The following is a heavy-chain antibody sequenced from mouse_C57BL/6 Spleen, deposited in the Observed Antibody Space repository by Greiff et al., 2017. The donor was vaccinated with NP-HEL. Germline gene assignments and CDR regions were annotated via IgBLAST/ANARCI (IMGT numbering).Heavy chain of an antibody. Sequence: VQLQQSGAELVRPGSSVKLSCKASGYTFTSYWMHWVKQRPIQGLEWIGNIDPSDSETHYNQKFKDKATLTVDKSSSTAYMQLSSLTSEDSAVYYCAREDYYYGSSHWYFDVWGTGTTVTVSS. J-gene: IGHJ1*03. V-gene: IGHV1-52*01. D-gene: IGHD1-1*01. CDR1: GYTFTSYW. CDR3: AREDYYYGSSHWYFDV. CDR2: IDPSDSET.